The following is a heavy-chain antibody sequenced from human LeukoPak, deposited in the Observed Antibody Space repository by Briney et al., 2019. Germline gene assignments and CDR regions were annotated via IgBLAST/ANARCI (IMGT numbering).Heavy chain of an antibody. Sequence: PSETLSLTCTVSGGSISSSSYYWGWIRQPPGKGLEWIGSIYYSGSTYYNPSLKSRVTISVDTSKNQFSLKLSSVTAADTAVYYCARHGRGPGGTMIWSFPAYYFDYWGQGTLVTVSS. CDR2: IYYSGST. D-gene: IGHD3-22*01. CDR3: ARHGRGPGGTMIWSFPAYYFDY. V-gene: IGHV4-39*01. CDR1: GGSISSSSYY. J-gene: IGHJ4*02.